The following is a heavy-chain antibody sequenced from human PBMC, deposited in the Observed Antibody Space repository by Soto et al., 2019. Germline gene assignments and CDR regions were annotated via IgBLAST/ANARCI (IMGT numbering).Heavy chain of an antibody. Sequence: QVQLVESGGGVVQPGRSLRLSCAASGFTFSSYGMHWVRQAPGKGLEWVAVISYDGSNKYYADSVKGQFTISRDNSKNTLYLQMNSLRAEDTAVYYCAQDRRPNYYYGMDVWGQGTTVTVSS. D-gene: IGHD6-25*01. CDR1: GFTFSSYG. CDR2: ISYDGSNK. J-gene: IGHJ6*02. V-gene: IGHV3-30*18. CDR3: AQDRRPNYYYGMDV.